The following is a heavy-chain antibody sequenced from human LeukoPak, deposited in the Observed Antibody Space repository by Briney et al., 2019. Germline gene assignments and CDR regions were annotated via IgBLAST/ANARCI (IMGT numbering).Heavy chain of an antibody. CDR3: TTAAMVRGVFDI. CDR2: IKSKTDGGTT. Sequence: GGSLRLSCAASGFTFSNAWMSWVRQAPGKGLEWVGRIKSKTDGGTTDYAAPVKGRFTISRDDSKNTLYLQMNSLKTEDTAVYYCTTAAMVRGVFDIWGQGTMVTVSS. J-gene: IGHJ3*02. CDR1: GFTFSNAW. D-gene: IGHD3-10*01. V-gene: IGHV3-15*01.